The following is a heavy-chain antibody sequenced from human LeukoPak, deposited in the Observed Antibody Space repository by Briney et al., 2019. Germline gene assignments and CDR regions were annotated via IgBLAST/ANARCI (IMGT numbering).Heavy chain of an antibody. CDR1: GGSISSSSFY. V-gene: IGHV4-39*01. CDR2: IYYSGST. J-gene: IGHJ6*03. D-gene: IGHD3-3*01. Sequence: SETLSLTCTVSGGSISSSSFYWGWIRQPPGKGLEWIGSIYYSGSTYYNPSLKSLVTISVDTTKNQFPLKLSSVTAADTTVYYCARQDVLRFFEWLSEDLYYYYYMDVWGKGTTVTVSS. CDR3: ARQDVLRFFEWLSEDLYYYYYMDV.